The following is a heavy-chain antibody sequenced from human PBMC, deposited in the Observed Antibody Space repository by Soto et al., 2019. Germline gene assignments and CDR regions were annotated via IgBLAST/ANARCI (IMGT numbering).Heavy chain of an antibody. CDR2: IYYSGST. CDR1: GGSISSGGYY. J-gene: IGHJ6*02. Sequence: QVQLRESGPGLVKPSQTLSLTCTVSGGSISSGGYYWSWIRQHPGKGLEWIGYIYYSGSTYYNPSLKSRVTISVDTSKNQFSLKLSSVTAADTAVYYCARERNYDSSGYSYYYGMDVWGQGTTVTVSS. D-gene: IGHD3-22*01. V-gene: IGHV4-31*03. CDR3: ARERNYDSSGYSYYYGMDV.